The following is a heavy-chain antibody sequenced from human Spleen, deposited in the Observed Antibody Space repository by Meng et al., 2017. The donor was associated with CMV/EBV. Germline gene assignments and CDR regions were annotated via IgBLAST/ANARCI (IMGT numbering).Heavy chain of an antibody. Sequence: GGSLRLSCAASGFTFSSYSMNWVRQAPGKGLEWVSSISSSSSYIYYADSVKGRFTISRDNAKKSLNPQMNSLGAEDTAVYYCARDRTGSGSNSDYWGQGTLVTVSS. J-gene: IGHJ4*02. CDR2: ISSSSSYI. D-gene: IGHD3-10*01. CDR3: ARDRTGSGSNSDY. CDR1: GFTFSSYS. V-gene: IGHV3-21*01.